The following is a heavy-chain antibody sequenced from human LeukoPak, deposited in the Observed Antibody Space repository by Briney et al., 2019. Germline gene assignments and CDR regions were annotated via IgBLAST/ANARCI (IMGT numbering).Heavy chain of an antibody. CDR1: GGSFSGYY. Sequence: SETLSLTCAVYGGSFSGYYWSWIRQPPGKGLEWIGEINHSGSTNYNPSLKSRVTISVDTSKNQFSLKLSSVTAADTAVYYCARGTRKGDSSGYYYSPTYYYYYYMDVWGKGTTVTVSS. V-gene: IGHV4-34*01. J-gene: IGHJ6*03. CDR2: INHSGST. D-gene: IGHD3-22*01. CDR3: ARGTRKGDSSGYYYSPTYYYYYYMDV.